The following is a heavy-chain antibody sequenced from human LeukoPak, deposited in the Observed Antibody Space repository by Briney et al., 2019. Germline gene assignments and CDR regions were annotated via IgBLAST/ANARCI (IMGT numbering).Heavy chain of an antibody. CDR3: ARVGVPYYYYGMDV. CDR2: ISYDGSNK. J-gene: IGHJ6*02. Sequence: PGGSLRLSCAASGFTFSSYAMHWVRQAPGKGLEWVAVISYDGSNKYYADSVKGRFTIPRDNSKNTLYLQMNSLRAEDTAVYYCARVGVPYYYYGMDVWGQGTTVTVSS. CDR1: GFTFSSYA. V-gene: IGHV3-30-3*01.